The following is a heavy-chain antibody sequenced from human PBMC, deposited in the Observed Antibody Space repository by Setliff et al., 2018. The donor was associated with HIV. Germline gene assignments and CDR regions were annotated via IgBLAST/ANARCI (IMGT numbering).Heavy chain of an antibody. V-gene: IGHV1-24*01. CDR1: GYTLTELS. J-gene: IGHJ4*02. Sequence: GASVKVSCKVSGYTLTELSMHWVRQAPGKGLEWMGGFDPEDGETIYAQKFQGRVTMTEATSTDTAYMELSSLRSEDTAVYYCATGYGSVLYFDYWGQGTLVTVSS. D-gene: IGHD3-10*01. CDR2: FDPEDGET. CDR3: ATGYGSVLYFDY.